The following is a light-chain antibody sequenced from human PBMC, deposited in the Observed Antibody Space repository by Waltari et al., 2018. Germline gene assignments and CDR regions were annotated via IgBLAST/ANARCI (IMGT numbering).Light chain of an antibody. CDR3: QQYNNWPPLT. Sequence: EIVMTQSPATLSVSPGERATLSCRASQSVSSNLAWYQQKPGQAPRLLIYDASTRATGIPARFSGSGSGTEFTLTINSLQSEDFALYYCQQYNNWPPLTFGGGTKVEIK. J-gene: IGKJ4*01. CDR2: DAS. V-gene: IGKV3-15*01. CDR1: QSVSSN.